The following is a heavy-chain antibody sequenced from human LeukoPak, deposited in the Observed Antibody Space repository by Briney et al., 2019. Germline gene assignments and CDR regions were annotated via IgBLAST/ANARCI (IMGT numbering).Heavy chain of an antibody. CDR1: GFTFGDYA. V-gene: IGHV3-49*03. Sequence: GGSLRLSCTASGFTFGDYAMSWFRQAPGKGLEWVGFIRSKAYGGTTEYAASVKGRFTISRDDFKSIAYLQMNSLKTEDTAVYYCTRERYFDWFQGLDAFDIWGQGTMVTVSS. D-gene: IGHD3-9*01. J-gene: IGHJ3*02. CDR3: TRERYFDWFQGLDAFDI. CDR2: IRSKAYGGTT.